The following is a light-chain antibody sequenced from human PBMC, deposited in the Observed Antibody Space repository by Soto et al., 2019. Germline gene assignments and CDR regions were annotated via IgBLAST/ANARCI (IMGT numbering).Light chain of an antibody. J-gene: IGLJ1*01. Sequence: VLTQPASVSGSPGQSITISCTGTSSDVGGYNYVSWYQQHPGKAPKLMIYEVTNRPSGVSDRFSGSKSGHTASLTISGLQSEDEADYFCTSYTSSSTLDVFGTGTKVTVL. CDR1: SSDVGGYNY. CDR3: TSYTSSSTLDV. V-gene: IGLV2-14*01. CDR2: EVT.